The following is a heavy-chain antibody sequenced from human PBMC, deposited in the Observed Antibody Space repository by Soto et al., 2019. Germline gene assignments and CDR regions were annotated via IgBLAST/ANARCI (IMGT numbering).Heavy chain of an antibody. D-gene: IGHD3-22*01. J-gene: IGHJ5*02. Sequence: QVQMVESGGGMVHPGRSLRLSCVASGFTFSTYDIHWVRQAPGKGLEWVAVTSYDGSKRYYADSVVGRFTISRDNSKNTVDLQMNSLRAEDTAIYYCAKGEYLYDSRGALDPWGQGTLVTVSS. CDR3: AKGEYLYDSRGALDP. CDR1: GFTFSTYD. V-gene: IGHV3-30*18. CDR2: TSYDGSKR.